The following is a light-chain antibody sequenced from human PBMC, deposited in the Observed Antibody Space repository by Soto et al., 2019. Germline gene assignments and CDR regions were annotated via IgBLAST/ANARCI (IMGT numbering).Light chain of an antibody. CDR1: SSDVGGYNY. CDR2: EVS. Sequence: QSALTQPASVSGSPGQSIPISCTGTSSDVGGYNYVSWYQQHPGKAPKLMIYEVSNRPSGVSNRFSGSKSGNTASRTISVLQAEDEADYYCSSYTSSSTTVVFGGGTKVTVL. V-gene: IGLV2-14*01. CDR3: SSYTSSSTTVV. J-gene: IGLJ2*01.